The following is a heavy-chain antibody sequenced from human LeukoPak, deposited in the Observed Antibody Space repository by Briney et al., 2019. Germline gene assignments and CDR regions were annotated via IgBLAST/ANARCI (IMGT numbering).Heavy chain of an antibody. J-gene: IGHJ4*02. CDR2: ISHDGSNK. D-gene: IGHD3-3*01. CDR3: AKGERFLEWLIDY. V-gene: IGHV3-30*18. Sequence: GGSLRLSCAASGFTFSSYGMHWVRQAPGKGLEWVAVISHDGSNKYYADSVKGRFTISRDNSKNTLYLQMNSLRAEDTAVYYCAKGERFLEWLIDYWGQGTLVTVSS. CDR1: GFTFSSYG.